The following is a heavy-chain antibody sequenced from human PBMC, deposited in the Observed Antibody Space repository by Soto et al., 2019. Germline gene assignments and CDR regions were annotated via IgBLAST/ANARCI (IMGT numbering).Heavy chain of an antibody. CDR3: AVGLGRAYSYAQY. Sequence: TLSLTCTVSGGSISSGGYYCSWIRQHPGKGLEWIGYIYYSGSTYYNPSLKSRVTISVDTSKNQFSLKLSSVTAADTAVYYCAVGLGRAYSYAQYLGQPTLGNVS. V-gene: IGHV4-31*03. D-gene: IGHD5-18*01. CDR1: GGSISSGGYY. J-gene: IGHJ4*02. CDR2: IYYSGST.